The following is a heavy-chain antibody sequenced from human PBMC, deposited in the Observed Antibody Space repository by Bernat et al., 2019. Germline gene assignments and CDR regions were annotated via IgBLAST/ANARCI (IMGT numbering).Heavy chain of an antibody. V-gene: IGHV3-33*01. CDR3: ARGRGSGSRFDWDFDY. Sequence: QVQLVASGGGVVQPGRSLRLSCAASGFTFSSYGMHWVRQAPGKGLEWVAVIWDDGSNKYYADSVKGRFTISRDNSKNTLYLQMNSLRAEDTDVYYCARGRGSGSRFDWDFDYWGQGTLVTVSS. CDR2: IWDDGSNK. D-gene: IGHD1-26*01. J-gene: IGHJ4*02. CDR1: GFTFSSYG.